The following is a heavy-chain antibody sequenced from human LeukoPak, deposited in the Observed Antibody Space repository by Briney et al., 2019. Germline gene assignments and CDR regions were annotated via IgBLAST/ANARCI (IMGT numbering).Heavy chain of an antibody. D-gene: IGHD5-24*01. CDR2: ISGSGGST. CDR1: GFTFSSYA. CDR3: ARAGEMATYYFDY. V-gene: IGHV3-23*01. Sequence: GGSLRLSCAASGFTFSSYAMSWVRQAPGKGLEWVSAISGSGGSTYYADSVKGRFTISRDNSKNTLYLQMNSLRAEDTAVYYCARAGEMATYYFDYWGQGTLVTVSS. J-gene: IGHJ4*02.